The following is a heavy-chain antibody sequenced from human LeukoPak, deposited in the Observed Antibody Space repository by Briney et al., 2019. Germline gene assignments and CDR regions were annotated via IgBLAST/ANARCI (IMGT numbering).Heavy chain of an antibody. J-gene: IGHJ4*02. Sequence: SVKVSCKASGGTFSSYAISWVRQAPGQGLEWVGRIIPIFGTANYAQEFQGRVTITTDESTSTAYMELSSLRSEDTAVYYCAREMAPGSSSWYDWGQGTLVTVSS. CDR2: IIPIFGTA. D-gene: IGHD6-13*01. CDR1: GGTFSSYA. CDR3: AREMAPGSSSWYD. V-gene: IGHV1-69*05.